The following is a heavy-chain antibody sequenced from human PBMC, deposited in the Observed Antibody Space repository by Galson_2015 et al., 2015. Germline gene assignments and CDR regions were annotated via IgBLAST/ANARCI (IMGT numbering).Heavy chain of an antibody. CDR2: IYPGDSET. CDR1: GYTFTRYW. CDR3: ARRAGLSYDY. Sequence: QSGAEVKKPGESLKISCTASGYTFTRYWIGWVRQMPGKGLEWMGIIYPGDSETKYSPSFQGQVTISVDKSISTAYLQWSSLKASYTAMYYCARRAGLSYDYWGQGTLVTVSS. V-gene: IGHV5-51*03. J-gene: IGHJ4*02. D-gene: IGHD3/OR15-3a*01.